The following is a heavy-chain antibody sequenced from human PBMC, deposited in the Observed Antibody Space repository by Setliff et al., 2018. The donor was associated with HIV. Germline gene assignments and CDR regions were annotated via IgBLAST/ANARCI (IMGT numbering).Heavy chain of an antibody. J-gene: IGHJ5*02. D-gene: IGHD4-17*01. Sequence: PSETLSLTRTVSGGSISSTVYYWGWIRQPPGKGLEWIGSIYYSGSTYYNPSLEGRITISMDTSKNQFSLKLRSVTAADTAMYYCARDAVRSKDWFDPWGPGILVTVSS. CDR2: IYYSGST. CDR3: ARDAVRSKDWFDP. CDR1: GGSISSTVYY. V-gene: IGHV4-39*02.